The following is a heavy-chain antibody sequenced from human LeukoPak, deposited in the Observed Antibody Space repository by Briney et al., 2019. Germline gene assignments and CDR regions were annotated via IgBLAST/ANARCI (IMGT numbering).Heavy chain of an antibody. J-gene: IGHJ4*02. CDR3: AKGPYSRKKWELRGYYFDY. V-gene: IGHV3-23*01. CDR2: ISGSGGST. Sequence: GGSLRLSCAASGFTFSSYAMSWVRQAPGKGLEWVSAISGSGGSTYYADSVKGRCTISRDNSKNTLYLQMNSLRAEDTAVYYCAKGPYSRKKWELRGYYFDYWGQGTLVTVSS. D-gene: IGHD1-26*01. CDR1: GFTFSSYA.